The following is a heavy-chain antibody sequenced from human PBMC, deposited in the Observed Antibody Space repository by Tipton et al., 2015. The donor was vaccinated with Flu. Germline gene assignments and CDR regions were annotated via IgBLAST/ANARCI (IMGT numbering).Heavy chain of an antibody. Sequence: SLRLSCAASGFTFSSYEMNWVRQAPGKGLEWVSCVSSSSSYIYYADSVKGRFTISRDNAKNSLYLEMNSLRAEDTAVYYCARDRAAAALDYWGQGTLVTVSS. J-gene: IGHJ4*02. CDR1: GFTFSSYE. D-gene: IGHD6-13*01. CDR2: VSSSSSYI. V-gene: IGHV3-21*01. CDR3: ARDRAAAALDY.